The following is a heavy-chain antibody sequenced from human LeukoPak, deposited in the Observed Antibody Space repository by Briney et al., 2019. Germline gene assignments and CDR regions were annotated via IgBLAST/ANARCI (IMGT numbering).Heavy chain of an antibody. J-gene: IGHJ6*03. CDR1: GFTFSSYE. CDR2: IRYDGSNK. Sequence: PGGSLRLSCAASGFTFSSYEMNWVRQAPGKGLEWVAFIRYDGSNKYYADSVKGRFTISRDNSKNTLYLQMNSLRAEDTAVYYCAKRGSYLYYYYYMDVWGKGTTVTISS. CDR3: AKRGSYLYYYYYMDV. V-gene: IGHV3-30*02. D-gene: IGHD1-26*01.